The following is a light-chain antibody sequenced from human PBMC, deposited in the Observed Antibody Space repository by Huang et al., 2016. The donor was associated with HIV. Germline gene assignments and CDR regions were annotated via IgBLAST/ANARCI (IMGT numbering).Light chain of an antibody. Sequence: EVVLTQSPATLSLSPGERATLSCGTSQTVDSNYLAWYQYKPGLAPRLSIFDASTRAAGIPDRFSGRGSGTDFTLTISRLEPEDFAVYYCQQYGISPPFTFGQGTKLEI. CDR3: QQYGISPPFT. V-gene: IGKV3D-20*01. CDR2: DAS. J-gene: IGKJ2*01. CDR1: QTVDSNY.